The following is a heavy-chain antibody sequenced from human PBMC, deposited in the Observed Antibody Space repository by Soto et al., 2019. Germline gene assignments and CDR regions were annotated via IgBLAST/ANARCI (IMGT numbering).Heavy chain of an antibody. CDR3: AREWSTSGDLDY. J-gene: IGHJ4*02. Sequence: QVQLVESGGGVVQPGRSLRLSCAASGFTFSSDSIHWVRQATGKGLEWVAVISYDGSIKYYADSVKGRFTISRDNSKNTAYLQRNSLRAEDTAVFYCAREWSTSGDLDYWGQGTLVIVSS. CDR2: ISYDGSIK. D-gene: IGHD7-27*01. V-gene: IGHV3-30-3*01. CDR1: GFTFSSDS.